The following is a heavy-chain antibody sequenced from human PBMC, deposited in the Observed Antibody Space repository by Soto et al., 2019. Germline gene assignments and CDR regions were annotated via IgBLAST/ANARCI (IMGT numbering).Heavy chain of an antibody. CDR2: INPGDSDI. D-gene: IGHD4-4*01. J-gene: IGHJ6*02. CDR1: GYSFTTYW. Sequence: GESLKISCKASGYSFTTYWIAWVRQMPGKGLEWMGIINPGDSDIRYSPSFQGQVTISADSSISTAYLQWSSLKASDTAMYYCARHEQFYYYYYGMDVWGQGTAVTVSS. CDR3: ARHEQFYYYYYGMDV. V-gene: IGHV5-51*01.